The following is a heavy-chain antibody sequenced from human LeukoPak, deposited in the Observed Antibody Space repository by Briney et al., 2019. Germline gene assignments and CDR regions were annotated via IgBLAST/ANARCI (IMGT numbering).Heavy chain of an antibody. CDR1: GFTFSTYA. CDR2: ISTSGDRT. Sequence: GGSLRLSCAASGFTFSTYAMTWVRQAPGKGLEWVSGISTSGDRTYYADSVKGRFTISRDNSKNTLYLQMNSLRAEDTAVYYCARGSGVYFDYWGQGTLVTVSS. CDR3: ARGSGVYFDY. J-gene: IGHJ4*02. V-gene: IGHV3-23*01.